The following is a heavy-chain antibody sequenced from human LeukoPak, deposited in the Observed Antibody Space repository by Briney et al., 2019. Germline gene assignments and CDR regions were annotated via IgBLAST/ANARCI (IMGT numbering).Heavy chain of an antibody. J-gene: IGHJ6*02. CDR1: GFTFSGYA. V-gene: IGHV3-23*01. CDR3: AKFVRIAVAGREGYGMDV. CDR2: ISGSGGST. D-gene: IGHD6-19*01. Sequence: GGSLRLSCAASGFTFSGYAMSWVRQAPGKGLEWVSAISGSGGSTYYADSVKGRFTISRDNSKNTLYLQMNSLRAEDTAVYYCAKFVRIAVAGREGYGMDVWGQGTTVTVSS.